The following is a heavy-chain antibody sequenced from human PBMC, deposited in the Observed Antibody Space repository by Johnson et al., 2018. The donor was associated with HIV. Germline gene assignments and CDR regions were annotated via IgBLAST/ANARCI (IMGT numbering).Heavy chain of an antibody. V-gene: IGHV3-9*01. CDR1: GFTFSSYA. CDR3: ARDDSSGFDDAFDL. J-gene: IGHJ3*01. D-gene: IGHD3-22*01. CDR2: ISWDSGSI. Sequence: VQLVESGGGVVQPGRSLRLSCAASGFTFSSYAMHWVRQAPGKGLEWVSGISWDSGSIGYGDSVRGRFTISRDNARNSLHLQMRGLRAEDTAMYYCARDDSSGFDDAFDLWGQGTMVSVSS.